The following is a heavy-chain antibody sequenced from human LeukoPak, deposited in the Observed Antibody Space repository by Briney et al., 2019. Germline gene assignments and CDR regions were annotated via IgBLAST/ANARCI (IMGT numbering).Heavy chain of an antibody. V-gene: IGHV3-15*07. Sequence: GGSLRLSCVVSGITFSNAWMNWVRQAPGKGLEWVGRIKSKSDGGTTDYAAPVKGRFTISRDDSQNTLYLQMNSLKTEDTAMYYCATYSSGWHVYWGQGTLVTVSS. CDR3: ATYSSGWHVY. D-gene: IGHD6-19*01. CDR2: IKSKSDGGTT. CDR1: GITFSNAW. J-gene: IGHJ4*02.